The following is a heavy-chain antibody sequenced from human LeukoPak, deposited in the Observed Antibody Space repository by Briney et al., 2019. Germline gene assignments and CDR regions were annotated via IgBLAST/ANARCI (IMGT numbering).Heavy chain of an antibody. V-gene: IGHV3-7*01. Sequence: GGSLRLSCAASGFIFSGYWVSWVRQAPGKGLEWVANIKEDGREKYHVASVKGRFTISRDNAKNSLYLQMNSLRAEDTAVYFCARVTYDILTGYLDALDIWGQGTGATVSS. CDR1: GFIFSGYW. CDR2: IKEDGREK. CDR3: ARVTYDILTGYLDALDI. J-gene: IGHJ3*02. D-gene: IGHD3-9*01.